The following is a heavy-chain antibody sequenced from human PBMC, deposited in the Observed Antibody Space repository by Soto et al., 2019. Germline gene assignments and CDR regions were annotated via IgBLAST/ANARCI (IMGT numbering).Heavy chain of an antibody. CDR3: AKAPPGNLGPNYNYYMDV. CDR1: GFTFSSYA. CDR2: ISGSGGTT. V-gene: IGHV3-23*01. J-gene: IGHJ6*03. Sequence: GGSLRLSCAASGFTFSSYAMRWVRQAPGKGLEWVSAISGSGGTTYYADSVRGRFSISRDNSKNTLHLQMNNLRAEDTAVYYCAKAPPGNLGPNYNYYMDVWGKGTTVTVSS. D-gene: IGHD3-10*01.